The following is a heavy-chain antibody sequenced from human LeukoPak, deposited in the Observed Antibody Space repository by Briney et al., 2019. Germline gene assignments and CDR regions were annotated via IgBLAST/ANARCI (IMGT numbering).Heavy chain of an antibody. CDR3: ARGSTYYDSSGQVPFDY. D-gene: IGHD3-22*01. CDR1: GFTFSSYS. Sequence: GGSLRLSCAASGFTFSSYSMNWVRQAPGKGLEWVSYISSSSSSTIYYADSVKGRFTISRDNAKNSLYLQMKSLRAEDTAVYYCARGSTYYDSSGQVPFDYWGQGTLVTVSS. J-gene: IGHJ4*02. CDR2: ISSSSSSTI. V-gene: IGHV3-48*01.